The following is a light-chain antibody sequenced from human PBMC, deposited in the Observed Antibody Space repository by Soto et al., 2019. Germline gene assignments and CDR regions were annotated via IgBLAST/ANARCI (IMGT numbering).Light chain of an antibody. J-gene: IGKJ3*01. CDR1: QSFSSSY. CDR3: QHDGSALFT. CDR2: GAS. V-gene: IGKV3-20*01. Sequence: EIVLTQSPGTLSLSPGERATLSCRASQSFSSSYLAWYQQKPGQAPRLLIYGASSRSTGIPDSFSGSGSGTDFTLTISSLEPEDFAGYYCQHDGSALFTFVPGTKVDVK.